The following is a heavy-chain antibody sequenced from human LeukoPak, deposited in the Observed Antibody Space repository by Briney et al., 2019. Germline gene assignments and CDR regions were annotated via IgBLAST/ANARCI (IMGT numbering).Heavy chain of an antibody. CDR3: ARAFYDVLTGYPAYFDY. CDR1: GFTFSSYS. CDR2: ISSSSSTI. V-gene: IGHV3-48*04. J-gene: IGHJ4*02. D-gene: IGHD3-9*01. Sequence: GGSLRLSCAASGFTFSSYSMNWVRQAPGRGLEWVSYISSSSSTIYYADSVKGRFTISRDNAKNSLYLQMNSLRAEDTAVYYCARAFYDVLTGYPAYFDYWGQGTLVTVSS.